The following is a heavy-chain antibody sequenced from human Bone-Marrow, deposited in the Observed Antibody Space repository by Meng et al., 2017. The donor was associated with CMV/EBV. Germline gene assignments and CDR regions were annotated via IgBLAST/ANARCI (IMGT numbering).Heavy chain of an antibody. CDR2: IIPIPAMA. D-gene: IGHD2-8*02. CDR3: ARARTGGAGSFDY. V-gene: IGHV1-69*02. J-gene: IGHJ4*02. Sequence: SVKVSCKASGDTFSNYTISWVRQAPGQGLEWMARIIPIPAMANYAQEFQGRVTITADKSTSTVYMELRSLTSEDTAVYFCARARTGGAGSFDYWGQGPLVTVSS. CDR1: GDTFSNYT.